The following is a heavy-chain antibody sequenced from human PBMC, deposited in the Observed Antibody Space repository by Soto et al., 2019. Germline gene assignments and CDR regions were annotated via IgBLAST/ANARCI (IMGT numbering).Heavy chain of an antibody. V-gene: IGHV1-18*01. CDR1: GYTFTNND. D-gene: IGHD3-16*01. CDR2: ISPYSGKT. Sequence: ASVKVSCKTSGYTFTNNDVCWVRQTPGQGLEWMGWISPYSGKTNYARKFKGRVTMTTDTSTSTVYMELTSLTSDDTAVYYCAREGLFLRPDYWGQGTLVTVSS. CDR3: AREGLFLRPDY. J-gene: IGHJ4*02.